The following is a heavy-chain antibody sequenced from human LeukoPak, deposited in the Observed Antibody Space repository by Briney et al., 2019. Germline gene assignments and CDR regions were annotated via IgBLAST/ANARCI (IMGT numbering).Heavy chain of an antibody. CDR3: ARSLGYTYGYADY. J-gene: IGHJ4*02. CDR1: GGSISTYY. CDR2: IYVSGST. D-gene: IGHD5-18*01. Sequence: PSETLFLTCTVSGGSISTYYWSWIRQPAGKGLEWLGRIYVSGSTNYNPSLKSRVTMSLDTSKNQFSLKLSSVTAADTAVYYCARSLGYTYGYADYWGQGTLVTVSS. V-gene: IGHV4-4*07.